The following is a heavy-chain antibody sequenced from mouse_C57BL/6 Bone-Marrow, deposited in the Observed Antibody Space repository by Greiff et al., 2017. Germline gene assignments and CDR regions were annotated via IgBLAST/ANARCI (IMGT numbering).Heavy chain of an antibody. CDR2: IRLKSDNYAT. CDR3: TEAGNYGSSLYFDY. V-gene: IGHV6-3*01. J-gene: IGHJ2*01. D-gene: IGHD1-1*01. CDR1: GFTFSNYW. Sequence: EVQGVESGGGLVQPGGSMKLSCVASGFTFSNYWMNWVRQSPEKGLEWVAQIRLKSDNYATHYAESVKGRFTISRDDSKSSVYLQMNNLRAEDTGIYYCTEAGNYGSSLYFDYWGQGTTLTVSS.